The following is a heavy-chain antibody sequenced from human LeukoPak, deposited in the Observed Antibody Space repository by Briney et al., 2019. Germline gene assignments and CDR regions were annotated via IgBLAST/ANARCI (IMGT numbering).Heavy chain of an antibody. CDR3: TAPRGPRNGYYLSDY. CDR1: GFTFSNAW. V-gene: IGHV3-15*01. CDR2: IKSKTDGGTT. J-gene: IGHJ4*02. Sequence: PGGSLRLSCAASGFTFSNAWMSWVRQAPGKGLEWVGRIKSKTDGGTTDCAAPVKGRFTISRDDSKSTLYLQMNSLETEDTAVYYCTAPRGPRNGYYLSDYWGQGTLVTVSS. D-gene: IGHD3-22*01.